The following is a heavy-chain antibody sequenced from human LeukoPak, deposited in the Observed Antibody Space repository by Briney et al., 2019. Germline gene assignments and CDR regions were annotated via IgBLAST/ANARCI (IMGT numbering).Heavy chain of an antibody. V-gene: IGHV3-30-3*01. CDR1: GFTFSSYA. CDR2: MSYDGSNK. CDR3: AREGREWLSVGIDY. Sequence: GGSLRLSCAASGFTFSSYAMYWVRQAPGKGLEWVALMSYDGSNKYYADSVKGRFTISRDNSKNMLYLQMNSLRAEDTAVYYCAREGREWLSVGIDYWGRGTLVTVSS. J-gene: IGHJ4*02. D-gene: IGHD6-19*01.